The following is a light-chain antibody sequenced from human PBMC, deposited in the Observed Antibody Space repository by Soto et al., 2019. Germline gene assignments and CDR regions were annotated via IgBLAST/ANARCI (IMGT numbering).Light chain of an antibody. Sequence: DVVMTQSPPSLPVTPGQPASISCRSSQSLVFSNGKTYFSWYHQRPGQPPRRLVYDVSDRDSGVPDRFSGSGSDTDFTLKISKVEAEDVGIYYCQQYNGYSTWTFGQGTKVDIK. CDR2: DVS. V-gene: IGKV2-30*01. CDR3: QQYNGYSTWT. CDR1: QSLVFSNGKTY. J-gene: IGKJ1*01.